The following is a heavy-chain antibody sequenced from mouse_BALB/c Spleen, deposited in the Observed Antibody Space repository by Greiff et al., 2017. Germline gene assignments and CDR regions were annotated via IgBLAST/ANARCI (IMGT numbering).Heavy chain of an antibody. D-gene: IGHD1-3*01. CDR3: TRSGLNYAMDY. CDR2: IYPSDSYT. V-gene: IGHV1-69*02. Sequence: QGQLKQPGAELVRPGASVKLSCKASGYTFTSYWINWVKQRPGQGLEWIGNIYPSDSYTNYNQKFKDKATLTVDKSSSTAYMQLSSPTSEDSAVFYCTRSGLNYAMDYWGQGTSVTVSS. J-gene: IGHJ4*01. CDR1: GYTFTSYW.